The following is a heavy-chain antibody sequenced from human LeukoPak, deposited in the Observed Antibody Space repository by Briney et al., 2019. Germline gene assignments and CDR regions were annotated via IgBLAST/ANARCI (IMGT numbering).Heavy chain of an antibody. J-gene: IGHJ3*02. CDR1: GFTFDDYA. V-gene: IGHV3-23*01. CDR3: AKAPWIQDDAFDI. Sequence: GGSLRLSCAASGFTFDDYAMHWVRQAPGKGLEWVSAISGSGGSTYYADSVKGRFTISRDNSKNTLYLQMNSLRAEDTAVYYCAKAPWIQDDAFDIWGQGTMVTVSS. D-gene: IGHD5-18*01. CDR2: ISGSGGST.